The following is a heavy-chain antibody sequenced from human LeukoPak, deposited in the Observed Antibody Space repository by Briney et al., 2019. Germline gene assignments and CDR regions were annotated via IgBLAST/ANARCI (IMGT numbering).Heavy chain of an antibody. CDR1: GLAFSSYA. J-gene: IGHJ4*02. Sequence: SGGSLRLSCAASGLAFSSYAMSWVRQAPGKGLEWVSTISVASNTFYADSVKGRFTISRDNSRNTVYLQMNSLRAYDTAVYYCADYGVSGVRNNFYWGQGTLVTVSS. CDR3: ADYGVSGVRNNFY. V-gene: IGHV3-23*01. CDR2: ISVASNT. D-gene: IGHD3-3*01.